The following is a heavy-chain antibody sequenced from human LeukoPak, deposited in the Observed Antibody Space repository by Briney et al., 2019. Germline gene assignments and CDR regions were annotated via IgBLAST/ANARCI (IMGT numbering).Heavy chain of an antibody. Sequence: SETLSLTCAVSGGSISSGGYCWSWIRQPPGKGLEWIGYIYHSGSTYYNPSLKSRVTISVDRSKNQFSLKLGSVTAADTAVYYCARDGGYSYGFDYWGQGTLVTVSS. CDR1: GGSISSGGYC. J-gene: IGHJ4*02. V-gene: IGHV4-30-2*01. D-gene: IGHD5-18*01. CDR2: IYHSGST. CDR3: ARDGGYSYGFDY.